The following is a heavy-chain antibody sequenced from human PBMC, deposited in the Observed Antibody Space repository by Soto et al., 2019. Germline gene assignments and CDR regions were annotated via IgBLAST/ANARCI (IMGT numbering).Heavy chain of an antibody. Sequence: SGPTLVNPTQTLTLTCTFSGFSLSTSGMRVSWIRQPPGKALEWLARIDWDDDKFYSTSLKTRLTISKDTSKNQVVLTMTNMDPVDTATYYCARTLTYYYDSSGYSYFDYWRHGTLVTVSS. V-gene: IGHV2-70*04. CDR2: IDWDDDK. J-gene: IGHJ4*01. CDR3: ARTLTYYYDSSGYSYFDY. D-gene: IGHD3-22*01. CDR1: GFSLSTSGMR.